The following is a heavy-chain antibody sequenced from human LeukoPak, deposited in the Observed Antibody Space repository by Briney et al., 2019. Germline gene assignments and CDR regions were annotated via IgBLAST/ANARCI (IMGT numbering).Heavy chain of an antibody. J-gene: IGHJ2*01. Sequence: PSGTLSLTCTVSGGSISSHYWSWILQPPGKGLEWIGYIHYSASTTYNPSFKSRLTISGDTSKNQFSLNLTSLTAADTAVYYCARGLGDGYSWHWYFDLWGRGTLVTVSS. CDR3: ARGLGDGYSWHWYFDL. V-gene: IGHV4-59*11. CDR2: IHYSAST. CDR1: GGSISSHY. D-gene: IGHD5-24*01.